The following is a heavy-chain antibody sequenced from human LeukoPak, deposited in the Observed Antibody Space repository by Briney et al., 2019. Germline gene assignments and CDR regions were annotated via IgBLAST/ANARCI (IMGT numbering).Heavy chain of an antibody. D-gene: IGHD1-26*01. J-gene: IGHJ3*02. CDR2: IYTSGSA. CDR1: GGSISSGLYY. CDR3: ARQGSPSRGALGAFDI. V-gene: IGHV4-61*02. Sequence: SETLSLTCTVSGGSISSGLYYRSWVRQPAGKGPEWIGRIYTSGSANYNPSLKSRVTISVDTSKNQFSLNLSSVTAADTAVYYCARQGSPSRGALGAFDIWGQGTLVTVSS.